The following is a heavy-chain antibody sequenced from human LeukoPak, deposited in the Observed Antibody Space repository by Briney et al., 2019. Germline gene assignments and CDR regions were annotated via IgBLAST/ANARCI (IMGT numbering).Heavy chain of an antibody. CDR1: SGSISGLY. V-gene: IGHV4-59*08. CDR2: IYSTGRT. D-gene: IGHD3-22*01. Sequence: PSESLSLTCNVSSGSISGLYWSWIRQPPGKGLQWIGYIYSTGRTRYNSSLKSRVTITIHTSTNQFSLKLKSVTAADTAMYCCAKHVMRNYPGGSSYTHAFDVWGVGTRVTVSS. CDR3: AKHVMRNYPGGSSYTHAFDV. J-gene: IGHJ3*01.